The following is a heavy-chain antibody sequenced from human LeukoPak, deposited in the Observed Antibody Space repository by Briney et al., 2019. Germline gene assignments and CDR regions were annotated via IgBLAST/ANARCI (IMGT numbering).Heavy chain of an antibody. D-gene: IGHD3-9*01. CDR3: ARPNQYYNILTGYYYWYFDL. CDR1: VGTFSGYA. J-gene: IGHJ2*01. CDR2: IIHIFGTA. Sequence: ASVKVSCKPSVGTFSGYAISWVRQAPGQGLEWMGGIIHIFGTANYAQKFQGRVTITTDESTSTAYMDLSSLRSEDTAVYYCARPNQYYNILTGYYYWYFDLWGRGTLVTVSS. V-gene: IGHV1-69*05.